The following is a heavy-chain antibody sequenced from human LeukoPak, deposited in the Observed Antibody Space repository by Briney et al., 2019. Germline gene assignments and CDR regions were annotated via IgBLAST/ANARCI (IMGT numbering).Heavy chain of an antibody. V-gene: IGHV3-74*01. CDR2: INNNGKST. Sequence: GGSLRLSCAASGLTFWKSWMHWVLQAPGKVLMRVSRINNNGKSTTDAGSVKGRFTITRDHPKNMVELQMNSLRVYDTARYYCARVYGLGMNEYYQYWGQGTLVTVPS. J-gene: IGHJ1*01. CDR1: GLTFWKSW. CDR3: ARVYGLGMNEYYQY. D-gene: IGHD3-10*01.